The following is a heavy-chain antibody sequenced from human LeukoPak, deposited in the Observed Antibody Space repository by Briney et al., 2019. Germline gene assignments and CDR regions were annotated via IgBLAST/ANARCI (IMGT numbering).Heavy chain of an antibody. V-gene: IGHV4-59*12. CDR1: GGSISSYF. CDR3: ARGRYCTTTSCTYWYFDL. CDR2: IYYSGST. D-gene: IGHD2-2*01. Sequence: SETLSLTCTVSGGSISSYFWSWIRQPPGRGLEWIGYIYYSGSTNYNPSLQSRVTMSVDSSKNEFSLKLNSVTAADTAVYYCARGRYCTTTSCTYWYFDLWGRGTLVTVSS. J-gene: IGHJ2*01.